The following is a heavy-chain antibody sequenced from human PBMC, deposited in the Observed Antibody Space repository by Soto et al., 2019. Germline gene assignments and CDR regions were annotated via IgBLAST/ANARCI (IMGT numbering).Heavy chain of an antibody. J-gene: IGHJ5*02. D-gene: IGHD5-12*01. CDR3: ARDRRWLHPWFDP. CDR2: INPNTGDT. CDR1: GYTFTDYY. V-gene: IGHV1-2*06. Sequence: ASVKVSCKASGYTFTDYYIHWVRQAPGQGLEWMARINPNTGDTNSAQKFQGRVTMTRDTSTSTVYMELSSLRSEDTAVYYCARDRRWLHPWFDPWGQGTLVTVSS.